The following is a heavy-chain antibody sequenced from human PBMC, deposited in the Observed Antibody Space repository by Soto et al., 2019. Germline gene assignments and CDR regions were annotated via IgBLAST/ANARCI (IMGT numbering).Heavy chain of an antibody. CDR3: AGHGGFSY. CDR1: GFTLRTNG. CDR2: IYAGDYGT. J-gene: IGHJ4*02. Sequence: VGSLRLSGAASGFTLRTNGMSWVRQAPGKGLEWVSSIYAGDYGTSYADSVRGRFTISRDNSQMLYLQMNSLRADDTAVYYCAGHGGFSYLGQGTLVTVSS. V-gene: IGHV3-23*01. D-gene: IGHD2-15*01.